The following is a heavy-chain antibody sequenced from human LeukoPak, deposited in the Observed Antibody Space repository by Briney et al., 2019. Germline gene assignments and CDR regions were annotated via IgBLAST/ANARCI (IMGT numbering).Heavy chain of an antibody. CDR2: IRSSDSTT. CDR1: GFTFKNYA. D-gene: IGHD3-3*01. V-gene: IGHV3-23*01. Sequence: PGGSLRLSCAASGFTFKNYAMGWVRQAPGKGLEWVSSIRSSDSTTFYADSVKGRFTISRDNSTNTLYLQMNSLRAEDTALYYCAKDGSDYWNYFDYWGQGTLVTVSS. CDR3: AKDGSDYWNYFDY. J-gene: IGHJ4*02.